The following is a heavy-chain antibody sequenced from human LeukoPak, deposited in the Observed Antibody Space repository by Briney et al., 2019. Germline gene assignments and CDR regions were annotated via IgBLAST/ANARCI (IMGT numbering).Heavy chain of an antibody. CDR2: IYYSGST. CDR1: GGSISSYY. D-gene: IGHD3-10*01. Sequence: SETLSLTCTVSGGSISSYYWSWIRQPPGKGLEWIGYIYYSGSTNYNPSLKSRVTISVDTSKNQFSLKLSSVTAADTAVYYCARRLPNVITMVRGVIRGLTNNWFDPWGQGTLVTVSS. J-gene: IGHJ5*02. CDR3: ARRLPNVITMVRGVIRGLTNNWFDP. V-gene: IGHV4-59*12.